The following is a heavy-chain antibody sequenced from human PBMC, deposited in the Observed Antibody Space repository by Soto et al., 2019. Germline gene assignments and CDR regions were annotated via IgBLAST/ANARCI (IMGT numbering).Heavy chain of an antibody. V-gene: IGHV4-59*01. CDR1: GGSISSYY. J-gene: IGHJ6*02. D-gene: IGHD3-9*01. CDR2: IYYSGST. Sequence: SETLSLTCTVSGGSISSYYWSWIRQPPGKGLEWIGYIYYSGSTNYNPSLKSRVTISVDTSKNQFSLKLSSVTAADTAVYYCARFVLRYFDWSPAYGMDVWGQGTTVTVSS. CDR3: ARFVLRYFDWSPAYGMDV.